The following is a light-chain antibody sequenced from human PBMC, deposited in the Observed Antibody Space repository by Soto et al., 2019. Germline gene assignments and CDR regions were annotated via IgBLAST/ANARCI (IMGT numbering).Light chain of an antibody. CDR1: ERLSSVY. V-gene: IGKV3-11*01. J-gene: IGKJ5*01. Sequence: EIVLTQSPGTLSLSPGQRATLSCRASERLSSVYLAWYQQRPGQPPRLLIYGASNRATGIPDRFSGSGSGTDFTLTISSLEPEDFAVYYCQQRSNWPITFGQGTRLEIK. CDR3: QQRSNWPIT. CDR2: GAS.